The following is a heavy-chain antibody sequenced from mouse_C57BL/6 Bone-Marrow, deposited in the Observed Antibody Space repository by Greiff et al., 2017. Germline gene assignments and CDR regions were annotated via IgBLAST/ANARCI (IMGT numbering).Heavy chain of an antibody. CDR1: GYTFTSYG. CDR3: ARFCYGYDGWFAY. D-gene: IGHD2-2*01. CDR2: IYPRSGNT. J-gene: IGHJ3*01. Sequence: VQVVESGAELARPGASVKLSCKASGYTFTSYGISWVKQRTGQGLEWIGEIYPRSGNTYYNEKFKGKATLTADKSSSTAYMELRSLTSEDSAVYFCARFCYGYDGWFAYWGQGTLVTVSA. V-gene: IGHV1-81*01.